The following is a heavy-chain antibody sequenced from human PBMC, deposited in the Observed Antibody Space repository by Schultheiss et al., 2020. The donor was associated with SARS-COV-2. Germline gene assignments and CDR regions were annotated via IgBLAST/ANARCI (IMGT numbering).Heavy chain of an antibody. CDR3: ARNVWGPKIDL. CDR2: IANSGST. D-gene: IGHD1-26*01. J-gene: IGHJ5*02. V-gene: IGHV4-59*02. Sequence: SQTLSLTCSVSGGSVTSYYWTWMRQPPGKELEWIGYIANSGSTDYNPSLKSRVTISMDTSNNQFSLNLNSVTAADTAVYYCARNVWGPKIDLWGQGALVTVSS. CDR1: GGSVTSYY.